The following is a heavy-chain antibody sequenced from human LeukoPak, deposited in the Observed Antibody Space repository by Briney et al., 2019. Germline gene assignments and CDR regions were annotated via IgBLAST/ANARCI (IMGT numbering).Heavy chain of an antibody. D-gene: IGHD2-15*01. CDR3: ARDTFHYCSGGSCYLNWFDP. CDR2: IIPILGIA. J-gene: IGHJ5*02. Sequence: SVKVSCKASGGTFSSYTISWVRQAPGQGLEWMGRIIPILGIANYAQKFQGRVTITADKSTSTAYMELSSLRSEDMAVYYCARDTFHYCSGGSCYLNWFDPWGQGTLVTVSS. V-gene: IGHV1-69*04. CDR1: GGTFSSYT.